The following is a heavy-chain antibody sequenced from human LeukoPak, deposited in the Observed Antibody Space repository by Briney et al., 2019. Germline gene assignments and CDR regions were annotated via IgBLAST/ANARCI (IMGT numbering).Heavy chain of an antibody. D-gene: IGHD1-26*01. V-gene: IGHV3-13*01. CDR3: VRQPDSARYGFDF. Sequence: PGGSLRLSYSASGFTFSNYDIHWDRQATGKGLEWVSAIGSSGDTYYIDSVKGRFTISRESAKNSLYLQMNSLRAEDTAVYYCVRQPDSARYGFDFWGQGTLVTVSS. J-gene: IGHJ4*02. CDR2: IGSSGDT. CDR1: GFTFSNYD.